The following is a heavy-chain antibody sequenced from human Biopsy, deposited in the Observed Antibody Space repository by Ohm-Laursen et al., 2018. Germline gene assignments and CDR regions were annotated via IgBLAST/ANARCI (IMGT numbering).Heavy chain of an antibody. CDR1: GFTFSNSG. CDR2: ISYDGSKT. CDR3: ARVLLPAAAVHYGMDV. D-gene: IGHD2-2*01. Sequence: SLRLSCSASGFTFSNSGMHWARQAPGKGLEWVAAISYDGSKTDYGDSVKGRLNISRDNSKNTLDLQMSSLRAEDTAVYYCARVLLPAAAVHYGMDVWGQGTTVTVSS. V-gene: IGHV3-30*03. J-gene: IGHJ6*02.